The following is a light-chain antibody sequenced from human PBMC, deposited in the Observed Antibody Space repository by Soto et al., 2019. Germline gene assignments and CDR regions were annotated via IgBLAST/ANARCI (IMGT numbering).Light chain of an antibody. CDR1: SSNIGAGYN. J-gene: IGLJ2*01. V-gene: IGLV1-40*01. CDR2: GNI. Sequence: QSVLTQPPSVSGAPGPRVTISCTGSSSNIGAGYNVHWYQQLPGTAPKLLIYGNINRPSGVPDRFSGSKSGTSASLAITGLQAADEADYYCQSYDSSLRVVFGGGTKLPVL. CDR3: QSYDSSLRVV.